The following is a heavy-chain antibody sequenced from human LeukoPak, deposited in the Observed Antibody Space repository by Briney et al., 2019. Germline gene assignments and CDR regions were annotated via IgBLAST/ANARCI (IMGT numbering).Heavy chain of an antibody. J-gene: IGHJ5*02. V-gene: IGHV4-59*12. Sequence: PSETLSLTCIVSGGSISSYYWSWIRQPPGKGLEWIGYVYYTGSTNYNPSLESRVTISVDTSKNQFSLKLNSVTAADTAVYYCARSRLRSWFDPWGQGTLVTVSS. CDR1: GGSISSYY. CDR2: VYYTGST. CDR3: ARSRLRSWFDP. D-gene: IGHD3-16*01.